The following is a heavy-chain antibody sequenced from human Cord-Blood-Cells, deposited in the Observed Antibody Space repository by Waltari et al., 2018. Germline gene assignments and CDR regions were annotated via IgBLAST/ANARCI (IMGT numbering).Heavy chain of an antibody. Sequence: QVQLQQWGAGLLKPSETLSLTCAVDGGSFSGYYWSWIRQPPGKGLEWIGEINHSGSTNYNPSLKSRVTISVDTSKNQFSLKLSSVTAADTAVYYCARVGYYDSSGYHGDYWGQGTLVTVSS. CDR1: GGSFSGYY. D-gene: IGHD3-22*01. CDR2: INHSGST. J-gene: IGHJ4*02. V-gene: IGHV4-34*01. CDR3: ARVGYYDSSGYHGDY.